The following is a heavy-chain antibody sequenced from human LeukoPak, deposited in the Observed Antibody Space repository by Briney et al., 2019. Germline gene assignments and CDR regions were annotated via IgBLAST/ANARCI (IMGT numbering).Heavy chain of an antibody. CDR3: ARDLAGADDY. J-gene: IGHJ4*02. CDR1: AFTFSKYW. D-gene: IGHD6-13*01. Sequence: GGSLRLSCAASAFTFSKYWFHWVGQAPGKGLDWVSRIYTNGRNTDYADSVEGRFTISRDKEKNTLFLEMSSLRAEDTAVYYCARDLAGADDYWGQGTLVTVSS. CDR2: IYTNGRNT. V-gene: IGHV3-74*01.